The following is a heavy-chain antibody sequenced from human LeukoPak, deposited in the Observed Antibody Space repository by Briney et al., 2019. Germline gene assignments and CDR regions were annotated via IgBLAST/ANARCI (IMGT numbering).Heavy chain of an antibody. V-gene: IGHV1-58*02. CDR1: GFTFTSSA. D-gene: IGHD6-19*01. CDR2: IVVGSGNT. CDR3: AAVIAVAVDPWALDY. Sequence: SVTVSCKPSGFTFTSSAMQWVRQARGQRLEWIGWIVVGSGNTNYAQKFQERVTINRDMSTSTAHMELSSLRSEDTAVYYCAAVIAVAVDPWALDYWGQGTLVTVSS. J-gene: IGHJ4*02.